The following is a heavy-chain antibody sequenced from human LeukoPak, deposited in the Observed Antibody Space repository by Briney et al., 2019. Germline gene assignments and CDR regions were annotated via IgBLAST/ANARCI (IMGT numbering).Heavy chain of an antibody. Sequence: SVKVSCKASGGTFSSYAISWVRQAPGQGLEWMGGIIPIFGTANYAQKFQGRVTITADESTSTAYMELSSLRSEDTAVYYCARGGSRVVTYGNFDYWGQGTLVTVSS. CDR3: ARGGSRVVTYGNFDY. CDR2: IIPIFGTA. V-gene: IGHV1-69*13. J-gene: IGHJ4*02. CDR1: GGTFSSYA. D-gene: IGHD2-21*02.